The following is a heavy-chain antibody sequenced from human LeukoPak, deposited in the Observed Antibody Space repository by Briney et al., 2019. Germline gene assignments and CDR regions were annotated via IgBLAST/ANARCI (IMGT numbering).Heavy chain of an antibody. J-gene: IGHJ4*02. Sequence: GGSLRLSCAASGFTFGDYYMSWIRQAPGRGLEWVSYISSSASTIYYADSVKGRFTISRDNAKNSLYLQMNSLRAEDTAVYYCARGAIAAAGTSFDYWGQGTLVTVSS. CDR3: ARGAIAAAGTSFDY. CDR1: GFTFGDYY. D-gene: IGHD6-13*01. V-gene: IGHV3-11*04. CDR2: ISSSASTI.